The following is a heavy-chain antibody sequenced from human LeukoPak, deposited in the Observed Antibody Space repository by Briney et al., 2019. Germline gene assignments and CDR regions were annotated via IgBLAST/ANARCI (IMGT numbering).Heavy chain of an antibody. Sequence: PGGSLRLSCAASGFTFSSYAMSWVRQAPGKGLEWVSAISGSGGSTYYADSVKGRFTISRDNSKNTLYLQMNSLRAGDTAVYYCAKDPAYDSKPRRYFDYWGQGTLVTVSS. V-gene: IGHV3-23*01. CDR2: ISGSGGST. D-gene: IGHD3-22*01. J-gene: IGHJ4*02. CDR1: GFTFSSYA. CDR3: AKDPAYDSKPRRYFDY.